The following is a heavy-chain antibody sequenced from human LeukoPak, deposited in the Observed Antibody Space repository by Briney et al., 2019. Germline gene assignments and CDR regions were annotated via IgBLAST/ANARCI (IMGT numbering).Heavy chain of an antibody. Sequence: SETLCLTCAVYGGSFSGYYWSWIRQPPGKGLEWIGEINHSGSTNYNPSLKSRVTISVDTSKSQFSLKLSSVTAADTAVYYCARDSGWPDYYYYYGMDVWGQGTTVTVSS. CDR1: GGSFSGYY. CDR2: INHSGST. D-gene: IGHD6-19*01. V-gene: IGHV4-34*01. CDR3: ARDSGWPDYYYYYGMDV. J-gene: IGHJ6*02.